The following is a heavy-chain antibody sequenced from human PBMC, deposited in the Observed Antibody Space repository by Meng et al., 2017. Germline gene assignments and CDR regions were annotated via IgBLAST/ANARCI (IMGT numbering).Heavy chain of an antibody. CDR2: INHSGST. CDR1: GGSFSGYY. CDR3: ARRRGGSSDWFDP. Sequence: QVPPHQWGAGLLKPSGILSLPCSVYGGSFSGYYWSWIRQPPGKGLEWIGEINHSGSTNYNPSLKSRVTISVDTSKNQFSLKLSSVTAADTAVYYCARRRGGSSDWFDPGAREPWSPSPQ. V-gene: IGHV4-34*01. J-gene: IGHJ5*02. D-gene: IGHD6-6*01.